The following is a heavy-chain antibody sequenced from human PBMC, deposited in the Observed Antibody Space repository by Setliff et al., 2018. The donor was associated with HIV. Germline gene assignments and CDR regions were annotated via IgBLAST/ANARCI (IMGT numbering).Heavy chain of an antibody. D-gene: IGHD1-20*01. CDR1: GGTFNIYA. J-gene: IGHJ5*02. V-gene: IGHV1-69*13. Sequence: SVKVSCKVSGGTFNIYAIPWVRQAPGQGLEWLGGIIPIFATAHYAQKFQGRITITADDSTSTAYMELSSLRSEDTAVYYCARQSLTGTTGINWFDPWGQGTLVTVSS. CDR3: ARQSLTGTTGINWFDP. CDR2: IIPIFATA.